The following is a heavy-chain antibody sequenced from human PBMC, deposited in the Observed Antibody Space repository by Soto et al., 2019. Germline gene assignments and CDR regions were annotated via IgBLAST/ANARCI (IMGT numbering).Heavy chain of an antibody. CDR3: ARDFHYGYGYAAFDY. CDR2: VYYTGTT. V-gene: IGHV4-39*02. Sequence: SETLSLTCTVSGGSISSDGYFGGWIRQPPEKGLEWIGSVYYTGTTYYNPSLKSRLTISVDTSKKQFSLILSSVTAADTAVYYCARDFHYGYGYAAFDYWGQGTQVTVSS. J-gene: IGHJ4*02. CDR1: GGSISSDGYF. D-gene: IGHD5-12*01.